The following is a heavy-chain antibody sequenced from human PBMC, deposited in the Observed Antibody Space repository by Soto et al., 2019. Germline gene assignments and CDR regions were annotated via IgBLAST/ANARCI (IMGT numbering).Heavy chain of an antibody. CDR2: ISNSGGTT. V-gene: IGHV3-23*01. Sequence: GGSLRLSCAASGFMFSSYAMSWVRQAPGKGLEWVSAISNSGGTTYYADSVKGRFTISRDNSKHTLYLQMNSLRAEDTAVYYCAKKTGYSSGAFDICGPGTMVTVSS. CDR1: GFMFSSYA. J-gene: IGHJ3*02. D-gene: IGHD3-9*01. CDR3: AKKTGYSSGAFDI.